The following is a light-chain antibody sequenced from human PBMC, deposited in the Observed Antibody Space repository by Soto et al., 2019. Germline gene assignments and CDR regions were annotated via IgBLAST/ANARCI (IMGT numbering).Light chain of an antibody. J-gene: IGKJ1*01. Sequence: DIQMTQSPPALSASVGDRVTITCRASQNIDSYLNWYQQKPGKAPELLIHDASSLQSGVPSRFSGSGSGTDFTLTISSLQHVFFVVRQCQKTNSFPPTLGQRTKVDIK. CDR3: QKTNSFPPT. CDR2: DAS. CDR1: QNIDSY. V-gene: IGKV1-39*01.